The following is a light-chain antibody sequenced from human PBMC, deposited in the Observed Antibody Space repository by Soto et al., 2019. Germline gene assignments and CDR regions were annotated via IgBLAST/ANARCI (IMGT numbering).Light chain of an antibody. CDR1: QSVRSN. J-gene: IGKJ2*01. V-gene: IGKV3-15*01. CDR3: QQYNNWPYT. Sequence: EMVMTQSPATLSVSPGERATRSCRASQSVRSNLAWYQQKPGQAPRLLIYGASTRATGIPARFSGSGSGTEFTLTISSLQSEDFAVYYCQQYNNWPYTFGQGTKLEIK. CDR2: GAS.